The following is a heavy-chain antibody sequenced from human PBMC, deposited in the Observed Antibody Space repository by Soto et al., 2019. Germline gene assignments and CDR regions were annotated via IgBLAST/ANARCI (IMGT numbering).Heavy chain of an antibody. V-gene: IGHV3-9*01. D-gene: IGHD4-17*01. J-gene: IGHJ6*03. CDR2: ITWSSGSS. CDR1: GFTFDDYA. Sequence: EAQLVESGGGLVQPGGSLRLSCAASGFTFDDYAMHWVRLTPGKGLEWVSGITWSSGSSGYAGSVKGRLTISRDNAKRCLFLEMISLSIEDRALYYCSKAVFGDYDVSGSYFYYMDVWGKWTTVTVSS. CDR3: SKAVFGDYDVSGSYFYYMDV.